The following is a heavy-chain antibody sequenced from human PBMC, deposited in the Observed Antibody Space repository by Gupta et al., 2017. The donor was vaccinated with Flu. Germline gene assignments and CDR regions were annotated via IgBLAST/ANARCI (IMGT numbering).Heavy chain of an antibody. CDR2: LSRSGST. CDR3: AREADAGLVY. CDR1: GGSISSCTYY. D-gene: IGHD1-1*01. V-gene: IGHV4-61*02. Sequence: QVQLQESGPGLVKPSQTLSLSCTVSGGSISSCTYYCSWIHPPAGKGREWIGSLSRSGSTNDNPPLKSSLKVAVETAKNQLSLEVGFVTPEDTAVYDGAREADAGLVYGGQGTMVTVCS. J-gene: IGHJ4*02.